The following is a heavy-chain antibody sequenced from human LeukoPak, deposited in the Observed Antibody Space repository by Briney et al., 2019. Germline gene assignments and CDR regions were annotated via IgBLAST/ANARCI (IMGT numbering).Heavy chain of an antibody. CDR3: ARESFYGYSFDY. D-gene: IGHD2/OR15-2a*01. J-gene: IGHJ4*02. Sequence: GGSLRLSCAASGFTFSSYTMHWVRQAPGKGLEWMAVISYDGSNKYYADSVQGRFIISRDYSKNTLQMNSLRAEDTAVYYCARESFYGYSFDYWGQGTLVTVSS. CDR2: ISYDGSNK. V-gene: IGHV3-30-3*01. CDR1: GFTFSSYT.